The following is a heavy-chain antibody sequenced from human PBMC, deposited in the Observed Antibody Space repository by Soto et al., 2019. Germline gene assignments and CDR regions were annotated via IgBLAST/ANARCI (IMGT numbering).Heavy chain of an antibody. CDR1: GYTFTSYY. Sequence: QVQLVQSGAEVKKPGASVKVSCKASGYTFTSYYMHWVRQAPGQGLEWMGIINPCGGSTSYAQKFPGRVTMTGDTSTRAGYMELSSLRSEDTAVYYCARGYGDYYFDYWGQGTLVTVSS. D-gene: IGHD4-17*01. J-gene: IGHJ4*02. CDR3: ARGYGDYYFDY. V-gene: IGHV1-46*03. CDR2: INPCGGST.